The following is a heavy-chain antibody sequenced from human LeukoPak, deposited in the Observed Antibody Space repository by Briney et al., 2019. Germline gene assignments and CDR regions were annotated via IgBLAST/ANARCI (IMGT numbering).Heavy chain of an antibody. V-gene: IGHV6-1*01. Sequence: SQTLSLTCAISGDSVFSNSSWNWIRPSPSRGLEWLGRTYYRSKWYHDYGVSVKSRININPDTSKNHFSLQLSSVTPEDTAVYYCVRGGQGDGHSADEGFDIWGQGTMVTVS. CDR3: VRGGQGDGHSADEGFDI. D-gene: IGHD5-18*01. CDR2: TYYRSKWYH. CDR1: GDSVFSNSS. J-gene: IGHJ3*02.